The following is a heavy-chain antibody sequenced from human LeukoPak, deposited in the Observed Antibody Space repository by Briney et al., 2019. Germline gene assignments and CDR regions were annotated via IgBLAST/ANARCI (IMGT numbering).Heavy chain of an antibody. D-gene: IGHD5-12*01. CDR3: AKTSRRDSAYDSPFDY. Sequence: GGSLRLSCAASGFTFSTYAMTWVRQAPGKGVEWVSAVRGRGTVTYYADSVKGRFTISRDNSTNTLYLQMNSLRAEDTAIYYCAKTSRRDSAYDSPFDYWGQGTLVTVSS. V-gene: IGHV3-23*01. J-gene: IGHJ4*02. CDR2: VRGRGTVT. CDR1: GFTFSTYA.